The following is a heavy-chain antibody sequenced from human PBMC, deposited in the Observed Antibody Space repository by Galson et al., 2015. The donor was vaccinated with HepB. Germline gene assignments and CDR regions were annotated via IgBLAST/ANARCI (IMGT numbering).Heavy chain of an antibody. CDR1: GFTFSTYT. CDR3: ARDLASVADCGCISCYSTWFDP. J-gene: IGHJ5*02. Sequence: SLRLSCAASGFTFSTYTIHWVRQPPDKGLEWVAVISSDGSNTYYADSVKGRFTISRDNSKNTLYLQMNSLRTEDTAVYYCARDLASVADCGCISCYSTWFDPWGQGTLVTVSS. D-gene: IGHD2-2*02. V-gene: IGHV3-30-3*01. CDR2: ISSDGSNT.